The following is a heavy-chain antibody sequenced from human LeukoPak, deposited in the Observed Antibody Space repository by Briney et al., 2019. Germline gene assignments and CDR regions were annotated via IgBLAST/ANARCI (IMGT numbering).Heavy chain of an antibody. V-gene: IGHV3-30-3*01. CDR3: AREGYYGSGSPPSLHFDY. D-gene: IGHD3-10*01. CDR2: TSSDLNVK. CDR1: GFTFRNYV. J-gene: IGHJ4*02. Sequence: GGSLGLSCAASGFTFRNYVIHWVRQAPGKGLEWVAVTSSDLNVKLYADSVKGRFTISRDNSRSTLYLQMNSLRPEDTAIYYCAREGYYGSGSPPSLHFDYWGQGTLVTVSS.